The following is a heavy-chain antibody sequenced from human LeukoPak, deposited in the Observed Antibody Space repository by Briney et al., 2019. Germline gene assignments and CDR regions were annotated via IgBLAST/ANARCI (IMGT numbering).Heavy chain of an antibody. CDR1: GFTFSSYS. J-gene: IGHJ4*02. CDR3: ARAGYYYGSGTYIPFDY. Sequence: SGGSLRLSCAASGFTFSSYSMNWVRQAPGKGLEWVSYISSSSSTIYYADSVKGRFTISRDNAKNSLYLKMNSLRAEDTAVYYCARAGYYYGSGTYIPFDYWGQGTLVTVSS. D-gene: IGHD3-10*01. CDR2: ISSSSSTI. V-gene: IGHV3-48*01.